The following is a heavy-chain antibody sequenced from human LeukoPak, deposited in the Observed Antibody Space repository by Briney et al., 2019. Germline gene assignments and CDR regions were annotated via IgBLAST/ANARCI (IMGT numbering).Heavy chain of an antibody. J-gene: IGHJ4*02. CDR3: ARLAVAGYYFDY. Sequence: GGSPRLSCAASGFTVSNNYMSWVRQAPGKGLEWISVIYSGGSTYYADSVKGRFTISRDNSKNTLYLQMNSLRAEDTAVYYCARLAVAGYYFDYWGQGTLVTVSS. D-gene: IGHD6-19*01. CDR2: IYSGGST. V-gene: IGHV3-53*01. CDR1: GFTVSNNY.